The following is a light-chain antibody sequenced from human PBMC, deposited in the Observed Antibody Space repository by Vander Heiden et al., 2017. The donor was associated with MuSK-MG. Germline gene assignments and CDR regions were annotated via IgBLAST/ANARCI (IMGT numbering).Light chain of an antibody. J-gene: IGKJ2*01. Sequence: EIVLTQSPGTLSLSTGERATLSCRASQSVTNNYLAWHQQKPGQAPRLLIYGASNRATGVPARFSGSGSGTDFTLTISRLEPEDFAMYYCQQYCSSSQYTFGPGTKLEIK. CDR1: QSVTNNY. CDR2: GAS. CDR3: QQYCSSSQYT. V-gene: IGKV3-20*01.